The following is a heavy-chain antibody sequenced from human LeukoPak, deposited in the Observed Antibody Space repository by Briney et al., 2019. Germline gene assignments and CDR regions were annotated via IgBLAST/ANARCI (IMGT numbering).Heavy chain of an antibody. Sequence: ETLSLTCTVSGGSISSYYWSWIRQPPGKGLEWVSAISGSGGSTYYADSVKGRFTISRDNSKNTLYLQMNSLRAEDTAVYYCANIQLEHGNWGQGTLVTVSS. V-gene: IGHV3-23*01. CDR1: GGSISSYY. CDR3: ANIQLEHGN. D-gene: IGHD1-1*01. J-gene: IGHJ4*02. CDR2: ISGSGGST.